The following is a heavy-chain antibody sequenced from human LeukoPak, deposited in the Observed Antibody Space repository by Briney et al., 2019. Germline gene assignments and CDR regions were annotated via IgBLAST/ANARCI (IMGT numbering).Heavy chain of an antibody. V-gene: IGHV4-34*01. J-gene: IGHJ5*02. CDR2: INHSGST. Sequence: SETLSLTCAVYGGSFSGYYWSWIRQPPGKGLEWIGEINHSGSTNYNPSLKSRVTISVDTSKNQFSLKLSSVTAGDTAVYYCARGVTVINWFDPWGQGTLVTVSS. D-gene: IGHD4-17*01. CDR1: GGSFSGYY. CDR3: ARGVTVINWFDP.